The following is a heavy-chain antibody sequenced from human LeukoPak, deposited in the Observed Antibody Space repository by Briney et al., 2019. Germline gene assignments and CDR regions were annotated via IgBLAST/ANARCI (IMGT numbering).Heavy chain of an antibody. D-gene: IGHD4-23*01. CDR3: ARVDGVTNFDY. CDR2: MNPNSGTT. CDR1: GCTFNSYD. Sequence: ASVKVSCKASGCTFNSYDINWVRQATGQGLEWMGWMNPNSGTTGYAQKFQGRVTITRNTSISTAYLELRSLRSEDTAVYYCARVDGVTNFDYWGQGTLVTVSS. J-gene: IGHJ4*02. V-gene: IGHV1-8*03.